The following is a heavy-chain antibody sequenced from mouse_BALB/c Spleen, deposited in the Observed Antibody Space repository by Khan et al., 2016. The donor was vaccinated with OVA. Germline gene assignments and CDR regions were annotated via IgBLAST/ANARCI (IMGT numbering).Heavy chain of an antibody. J-gene: IGHJ4*01. D-gene: IGHD2-14*01. CDR1: GFSLTSYG. CDR2: IWSGGST. CDR3: VRIFIGTTDYAMDY. V-gene: IGHV2-2*02. Sequence: QVQLKESGPGLVQPSQSLSITCTVSGFSLTSYGVHWVRQSPGKGLEWLGVIWSGGSTNYNAAFISRLSISKDNSKCQVFFKMNSLQANDTAIYYWVRIFIGTTDYAMDYWGQGTSVTVSS.